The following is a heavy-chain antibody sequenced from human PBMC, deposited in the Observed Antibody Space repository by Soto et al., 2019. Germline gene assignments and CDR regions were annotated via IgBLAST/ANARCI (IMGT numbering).Heavy chain of an antibody. V-gene: IGHV1-2*04. CDR3: ARNVLRYFDWLLSYYMDV. CDR1: GYTFTGYY. CDR2: INPNSGST. Sequence: ASVKVSCKASGYTFTGYYMHWVRQAPGQGLEWMGWINPNSGSTKYSQKFQGWVTITRDTSASTAYMELSSLRSEDTAVYYCARNVLRYFDWLLSYYMDVWGKGTTVTVSS. J-gene: IGHJ6*03. D-gene: IGHD3-9*01.